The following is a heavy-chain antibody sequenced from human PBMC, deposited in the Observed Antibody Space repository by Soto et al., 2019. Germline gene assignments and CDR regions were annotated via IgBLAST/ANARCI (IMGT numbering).Heavy chain of an antibody. Sequence: PSETLSLTCTVSGGSISSYYWSWIRQPPGKGLEWIGYIYYSGSTNYNPSLKSRVTISVDTSKNQFSLKLSSVTAADTAVYYCARTSGYSGYDLGDFDYWGQGTLVTVSS. J-gene: IGHJ4*02. CDR3: ARTSGYSGYDLGDFDY. V-gene: IGHV4-59*08. D-gene: IGHD5-12*01. CDR1: GGSISSYY. CDR2: IYYSGST.